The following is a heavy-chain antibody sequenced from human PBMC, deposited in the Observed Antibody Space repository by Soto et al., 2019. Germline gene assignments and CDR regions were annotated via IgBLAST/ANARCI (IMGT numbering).Heavy chain of an antibody. Sequence: PSETLSLTCTVSGGSISSGGYYWSWIRQHPGKGLEWIGYIYYSGSTYYNPSLKSRVTISVDTSKNQLSLKLSSVTAADTAVYYCARDSSSLIDYWGQGTLVTVSS. CDR1: GGSISSGGYY. CDR3: ARDSSSLIDY. J-gene: IGHJ4*02. V-gene: IGHV4-31*03. CDR2: IYYSGST. D-gene: IGHD6-6*01.